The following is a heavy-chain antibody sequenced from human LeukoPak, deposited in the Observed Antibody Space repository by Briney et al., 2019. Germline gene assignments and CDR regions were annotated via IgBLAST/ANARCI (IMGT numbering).Heavy chain of an antibody. D-gene: IGHD2-2*02. CDR2: ISGSGGST. CDR1: GFTFSSYA. Sequence: GGSLRLSCAASGFTFSSYAMSWFRQAPGKGLEWVSAISGSGGSTYYADSVKGRFTISRDNSKNTLYLQMNSLRSDDTAVYYCVWQFGCDSTSCYREHFDYWGQGTLVTVSS. V-gene: IGHV3-23*01. CDR3: VWQFGCDSTSCYREHFDY. J-gene: IGHJ4*02.